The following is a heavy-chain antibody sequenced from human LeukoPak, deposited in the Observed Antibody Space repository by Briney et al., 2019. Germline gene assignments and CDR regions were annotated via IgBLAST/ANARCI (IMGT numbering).Heavy chain of an antibody. D-gene: IGHD3-3*01. CDR1: GFTFSSYS. V-gene: IGHV3-21*01. J-gene: IGHJ3*02. CDR3: AKTIFGVTHAFDI. Sequence: GGSLRLSCAASGFTFSSYSMNWVRQAPGKRLEWVSSISSSSSYIYYADSVKGRFTISRDNAKNSLYLQMNSLRAEDTAVYYCAKTIFGVTHAFDIWGQGTMVTVSS. CDR2: ISSSSSYI.